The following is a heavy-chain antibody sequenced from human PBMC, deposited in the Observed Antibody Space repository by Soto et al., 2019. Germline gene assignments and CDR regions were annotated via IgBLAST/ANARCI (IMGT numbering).Heavy chain of an antibody. CDR1: GYTFTSYD. CDR2: MNPNSGNT. CDR3: ARVFSGCSSTSCYPVPWFDP. V-gene: IGHV1-8*01. Sequence: ASVKVSCKASGYTFTSYDINWVRQATGQGLGWMGWMNPNSGNTGYAQKFQGRVTMTRNTSISTAYMELSSLRSEDTAVYYCARVFSGCSSTSCYPVPWFDPWGQGTLVTVSS. D-gene: IGHD2-2*01. J-gene: IGHJ5*02.